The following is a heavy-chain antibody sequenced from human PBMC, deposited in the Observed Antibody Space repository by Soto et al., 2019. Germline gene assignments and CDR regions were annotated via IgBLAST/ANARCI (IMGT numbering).Heavy chain of an antibody. V-gene: IGHV2-5*02. Sequence: QITLKESGPTLVKPTQTLTLTCTFSAFSLSTGGVGVGWIRQPPGKALEWLALIYWDDDKRYSPSLRSRRTITKDCPKYQVVLTTPNMAPVDTATYYCIQSRCGGDCLQSYASYYHYGMGVWGQGTTVTVSS. J-gene: IGHJ6*02. CDR2: IYWDDDK. D-gene: IGHD2-21*02. CDR1: AFSLSTGGVG. CDR3: IQSRCGGDCLQSYASYYHYGMGV.